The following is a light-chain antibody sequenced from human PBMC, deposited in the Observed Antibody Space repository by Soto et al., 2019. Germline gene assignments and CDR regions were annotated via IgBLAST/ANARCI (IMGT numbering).Light chain of an antibody. CDR2: EAS. J-gene: IGLJ2*01. CDR1: SSDIGGYNY. CDR3: CSYTSSSTREV. V-gene: IGLV2-14*01. Sequence: QSALTQPASVSGSPGQSITISCSGTSSDIGGYNYVSWYQQHPGKAPILMIYEASNRPSGVSNRFSGSKSGNTASLPISGLQSEDEADYYCCSYTSSSTREVFGTGTKLTVL.